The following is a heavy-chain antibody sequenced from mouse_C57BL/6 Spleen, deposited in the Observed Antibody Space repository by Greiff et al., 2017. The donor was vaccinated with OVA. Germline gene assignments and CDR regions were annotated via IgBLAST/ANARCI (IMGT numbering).Heavy chain of an antibody. CDR1: GYTFTSYW. Sequence: QVQLQQPGAELVKPGASVKLSCKASGYTFTSYWMHWVKQRPGRGLEWIGSIDPNSGGTKYNEKFKGKATLTVDNPSSTAYMQLSSLASEGSAVYYCAREYDLDYWGQGTTLTVSS. V-gene: IGHV1-72*01. D-gene: IGHD5-1*01. CDR3: AREYDLDY. J-gene: IGHJ2*01. CDR2: IDPNSGGT.